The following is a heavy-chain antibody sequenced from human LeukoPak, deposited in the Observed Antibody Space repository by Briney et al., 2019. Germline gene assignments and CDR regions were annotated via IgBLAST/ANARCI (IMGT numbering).Heavy chain of an antibody. Sequence: DSLKVSCKASGYTFTSYYMHWVRQAPGQGLEWMGIIIPSGGSTSYAQKFQGRVTMTRDTSTSTVYMELSSLRSEDTAVYYCARCGGLSSVAYYFDYWGQGTLVTVSS. CDR3: ARCGGLSSVAYYFDY. V-gene: IGHV1-46*01. J-gene: IGHJ4*02. CDR2: IIPSGGST. D-gene: IGHD6-25*01. CDR1: GYTFTSYY.